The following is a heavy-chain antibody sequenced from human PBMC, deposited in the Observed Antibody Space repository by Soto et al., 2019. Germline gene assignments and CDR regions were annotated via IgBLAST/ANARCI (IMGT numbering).Heavy chain of an antibody. CDR2: IYYSGST. Sequence: SETLSLTCTVSGGSVSSGSYYWSWIRQPPWKGLEWIGYIYYSGSTNYNPSLKSRVTISVDTSKNQFSLKLSSVTAADTAVYYCARDLGQWLVYNAFDIWDQGXMVTV. CDR1: GGSVSSGSYY. J-gene: IGHJ3*02. CDR3: ARDLGQWLVYNAFDI. V-gene: IGHV4-61*01. D-gene: IGHD6-19*01.